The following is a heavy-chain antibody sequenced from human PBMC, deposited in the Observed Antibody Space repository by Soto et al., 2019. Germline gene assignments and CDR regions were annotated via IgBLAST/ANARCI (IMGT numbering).Heavy chain of an antibody. CDR3: TRPSESSGGAFDL. V-gene: IGHV3-23*01. CDR2: ISGSAGNT. D-gene: IGHD2-15*01. J-gene: IGHJ3*01. Sequence: GGSLRLSCAASGFTFSSYAMAWVRQAPGEGLEWVSGISGSAGNTYYADSVKGRFTISRDNSKNTLYLQMSSLRAEDTALYYCTRPSESSGGAFDLWGQGTVVTVSS. CDR1: GFTFSSYA.